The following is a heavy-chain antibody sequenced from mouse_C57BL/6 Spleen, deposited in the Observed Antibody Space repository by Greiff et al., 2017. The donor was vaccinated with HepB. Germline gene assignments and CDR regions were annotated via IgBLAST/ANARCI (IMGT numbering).Heavy chain of an antibody. D-gene: IGHD1-1*01. Sequence: QVQLQQPGAELVMPGASVKLSCKASGYTFTSYWMHWVKQRPGQGPEWIGEIDPSDSYTNYNQKFKGKSTLTVDKSSSTAYMQLSSLTSEDSAVYYCARGAGSSYGYAMDYWGQGTSVTVSS. CDR3: ARGAGSSYGYAMDY. CDR1: GYTFTSYW. CDR2: IDPSDSYT. V-gene: IGHV1-69*01. J-gene: IGHJ4*01.